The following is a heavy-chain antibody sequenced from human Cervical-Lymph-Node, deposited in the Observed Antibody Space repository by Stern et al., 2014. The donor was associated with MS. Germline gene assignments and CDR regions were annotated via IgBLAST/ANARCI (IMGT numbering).Heavy chain of an antibody. D-gene: IGHD2-2*01. J-gene: IGHJ4*02. V-gene: IGHV2-5*02. Sequence: QITLKESGPTLVNPTQTLSLTCTFSGFSLSTSGVGVGWIRQPPGKALEWLAFIYWDDSKRYSPSLKNRLPITKDTSKNQVVLTMNNMDPVDTATFYCATHAPGVVPAALDYWGQGTLVTVS. CDR2: IYWDDSK. CDR1: GFSLSTSGVG. CDR3: ATHAPGVVPAALDY.